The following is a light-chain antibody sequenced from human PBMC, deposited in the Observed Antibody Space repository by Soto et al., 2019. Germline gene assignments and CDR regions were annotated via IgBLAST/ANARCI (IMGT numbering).Light chain of an antibody. Sequence: EIQLSQSPSSLSASVGGRGTIACRASQSISTFVNWYQQKGGNAPKLLIHAASSLPSGVPSRFTGTGSGTDFTLTISELQPEDCATYYCQQTYSNRLSFGGGTKVDIK. CDR1: QSISTF. J-gene: IGKJ4*01. CDR3: QQTYSNRLS. V-gene: IGKV1-39*01. CDR2: AAS.